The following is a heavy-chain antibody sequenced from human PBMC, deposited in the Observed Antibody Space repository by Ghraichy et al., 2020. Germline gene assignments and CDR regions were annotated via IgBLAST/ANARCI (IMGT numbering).Heavy chain of an antibody. CDR1: GYTFTSYY. J-gene: IGHJ6*02. D-gene: IGHD7-27*01. V-gene: IGHV1-46*01. CDR2: INPSGGST. Sequence: ASVKVSCKASGYTFTSYYMHWVRQAPGQGLEWMGIINPSGGSTSYAQKFQGRVTMTRDTSTSTVYMELSSLRSEDTAVYYCARGPTGDHNYYYGMDVWGQGTTVTVSS. CDR3: ARGPTGDHNYYYGMDV.